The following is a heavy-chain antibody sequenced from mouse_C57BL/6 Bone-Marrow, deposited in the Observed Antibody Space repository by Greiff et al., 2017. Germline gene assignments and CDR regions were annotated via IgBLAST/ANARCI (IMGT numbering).Heavy chain of an antibody. CDR2: IWWDDDK. CDR3: ARTEPRDYYVSSSFAY. V-gene: IGHV8-8*01. CDR1: GFSLSTFGMG. J-gene: IGHJ3*01. D-gene: IGHD1-1*01. Sequence: QVTLKVSGPGILQPSQTLSLTCSFSGFSLSTFGMGVGWIRQPSGKGLEWLAHIWWDDDKYYNPALKSRLPISKDTSKNQVFLKIANVDTADTATYYCARTEPRDYYVSSSFAYWGQGTLVTVSA.